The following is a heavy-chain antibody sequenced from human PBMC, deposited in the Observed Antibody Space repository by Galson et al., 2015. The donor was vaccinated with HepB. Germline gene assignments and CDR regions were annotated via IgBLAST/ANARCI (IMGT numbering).Heavy chain of an antibody. Sequence: TLSLTCAVSGGSISSSNWWSWVRQPPGKGLEWIGEIYHSGSTNYNPSLKSRVTISVDKSKNQFSLKLSSVTAADTAVYYCARACGLSSGYCYDAFDIWGQGTMVTVSS. D-gene: IGHD3-22*01. V-gene: IGHV4-4*02. CDR1: GGSISSSNW. CDR3: ARACGLSSGYCYDAFDI. J-gene: IGHJ3*02. CDR2: IYHSGST.